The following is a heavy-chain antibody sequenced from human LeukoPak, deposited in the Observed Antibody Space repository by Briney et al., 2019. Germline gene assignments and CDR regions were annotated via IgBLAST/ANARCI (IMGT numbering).Heavy chain of an antibody. CDR3: ARDNTPTRERFGELSENYYYYGMDV. CDR1: GFTFSSYA. J-gene: IGHJ6*04. V-gene: IGHV3-30*04. D-gene: IGHD3-10*01. CDR2: ISYDGSNK. Sequence: GRSLGLSCAASGFTFSSYAMHWVRQAPGKGLEWVAVISYDGSNKYYADSVKGRFTISRDNSKNTLYLQMNSLRAEDTAVYYCARDNTPTRERFGELSENYYYYGMDVWGKGTTVTVSS.